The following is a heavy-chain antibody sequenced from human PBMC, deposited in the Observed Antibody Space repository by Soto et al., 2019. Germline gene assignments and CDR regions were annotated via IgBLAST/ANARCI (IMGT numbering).Heavy chain of an antibody. CDR2: IFYSGST. CDR3: ASMIGDPVLSFDS. CDR1: GGSISSYY. Sequence: QVQLQESGPGLVKPSETLSLTCTVSGGSISSYYWSWIRQPPGKGLEWIGFIFYSGSTSYNPSLKRRVNISIDTSEYQFSLKLNSVTAAATAVYYCASMIGDPVLSFDSWGQGTLVAVSS. V-gene: IGHV4-59*01. J-gene: IGHJ5*01. D-gene: IGHD3-10*02.